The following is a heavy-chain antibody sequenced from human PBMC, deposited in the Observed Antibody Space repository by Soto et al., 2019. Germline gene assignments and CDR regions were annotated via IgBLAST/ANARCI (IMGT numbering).Heavy chain of an antibody. CDR1: GFSFSSFG. D-gene: IGHD6-19*01. CDR3: TRSKGQWLNALDF. J-gene: IGHJ3*01. CDR2: IWYDGSNK. Sequence: QVQLVESGGGVVQPGRSLRLSCAVSGFSFSSFGMHWVRQAPGKGLEWVAVIWYDGSNKHYAESVQGRFTISRDNSKNTLYLQMNRLRDEDTAMYYCTRSKGQWLNALDFWGQGTLVTVSS. V-gene: IGHV3-33*01.